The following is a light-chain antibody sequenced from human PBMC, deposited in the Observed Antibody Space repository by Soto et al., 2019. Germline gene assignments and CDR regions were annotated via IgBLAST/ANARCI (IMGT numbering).Light chain of an antibody. Sequence: EIVMTQSPATLSLSPGERATLFCRASQSVSSNSLAWYQQKPGQAPRLVIHGAFRRATGIPDRFSGSGSGTDFTLTISSLEPEDVAVYYCQQYGDSRWTLGQGTKVDIK. J-gene: IGKJ1*01. V-gene: IGKV3-20*01. CDR3: QQYGDSRWT. CDR2: GAF. CDR1: QSVSSNS.